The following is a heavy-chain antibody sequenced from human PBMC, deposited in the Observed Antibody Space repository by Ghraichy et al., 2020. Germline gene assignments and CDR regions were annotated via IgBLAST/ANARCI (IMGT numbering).Heavy chain of an antibody. CDR3: AKEGQQLVLDY. Sequence: GESLNISCAASGFTFSSYAMSWVRQAPGKGLEWVSAISGSGGSTYYADSVKGRFTISRDNSKNTLYLQMNSLRAEDTAVYYCAKEGQQLVLDYWGQGTLVTVSS. CDR1: GFTFSSYA. CDR2: ISGSGGST. V-gene: IGHV3-23*01. D-gene: IGHD6-13*01. J-gene: IGHJ4*02.